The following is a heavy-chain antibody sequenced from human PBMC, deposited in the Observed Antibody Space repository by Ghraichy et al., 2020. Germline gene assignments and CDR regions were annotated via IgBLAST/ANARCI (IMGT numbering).Heavy chain of an antibody. V-gene: IGHV5-51*01. CDR1: GYSFTSYW. CDR2: IYPGDSDT. CDR3: ARYAADSSGYFDY. Sequence: GESLNISCKGSGYSFTSYWIGWVRQMPGKGLEWMGIIYPGDSDTRYSPSFQGQVTISADKSISTAYLQWSSLKASDTAMYYCARYAADSSGYFDYWGQGTLVTVSS. J-gene: IGHJ4*02. D-gene: IGHD3-22*01.